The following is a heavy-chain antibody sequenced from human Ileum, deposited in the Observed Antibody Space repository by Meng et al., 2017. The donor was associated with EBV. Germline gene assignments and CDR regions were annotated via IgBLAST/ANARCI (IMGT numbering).Heavy chain of an antibody. J-gene: IGHJ4*02. Sequence: VSVWVSWGGGVCPGRARELPCAAAGFPLGDYARHWVRQAPGKGLEWVALVSYGGSDKLYAASVKGRFTIYRDHSDNTLFLQMNSLKPEDTAVYYCAKERRGFYAEHWGQGTLVTVSS. CDR3: AKERRGFYAEH. D-gene: IGHD1-14*01. V-gene: IGHV3-30*18. CDR2: VSYGGSDK. CDR1: GFPLGDYA.